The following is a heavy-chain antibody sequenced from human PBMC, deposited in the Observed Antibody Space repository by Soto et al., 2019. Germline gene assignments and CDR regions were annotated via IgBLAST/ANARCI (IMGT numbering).Heavy chain of an antibody. V-gene: IGHV3-30*18. CDR2: ISYDGSNK. CDR1: GFTFSSYG. CDR3: AKRPITGEDYYFDY. Sequence: GGSLRLSCAASGFTFSSYGMHWVRQAPGKGLEWVAVISYDGSNKYYADSVKGRFTISRDNSKNTLYLQMNSLRAEDTAVYYCAKRPITGEDYYFDYWGQGTLVTVSS. J-gene: IGHJ4*02. D-gene: IGHD1-20*01.